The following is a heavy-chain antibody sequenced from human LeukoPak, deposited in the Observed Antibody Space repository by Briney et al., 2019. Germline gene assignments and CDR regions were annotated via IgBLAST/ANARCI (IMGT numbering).Heavy chain of an antibody. CDR1: GFTFSSYS. CDR2: ISSSSSYI. V-gene: IGHV3-21*01. D-gene: IGHD2-21*02. J-gene: IGHJ4*02. CDR3: ARGGGDHPMVLPTDY. Sequence: GGSLRLSCAASGFTFSSYSMNWVRQAPGKGLEWVSSISSSSSYIYYADSVKGRFTISRDNAKNSLYLQMNSLRAEDTAVYYCARGGGDHPMVLPTDYWGQGTLVTVSS.